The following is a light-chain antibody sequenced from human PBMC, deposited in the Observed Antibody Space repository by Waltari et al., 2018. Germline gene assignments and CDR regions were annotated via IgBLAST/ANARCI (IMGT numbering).Light chain of an antibody. CDR2: EVN. CDR3: CSYAGTPRVV. Sequence: QSALTQPASVSGSPGQSITISCTGTNNDIGSYNLVSWYQQHPGKAPKVIIFEVNKRPSGVSNRFSGSKSGNTASLTVSGPHPEDEADYYCCSYAGTPRVVFGGGTKLTVL. J-gene: IGLJ2*01. CDR1: NNDIGSYNL. V-gene: IGLV2-23*02.